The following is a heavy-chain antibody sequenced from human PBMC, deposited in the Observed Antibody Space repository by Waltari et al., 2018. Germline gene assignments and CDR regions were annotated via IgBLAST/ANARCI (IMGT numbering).Heavy chain of an antibody. V-gene: IGHV1-3*01. CDR1: GYTFTSSA. D-gene: IGHD5-18*01. CDR2: INAGNSNT. Sequence: QVQLVQSGAEVKKPGASVKVSCKASGYTFTSSAMHWVRQAPGQRLGGMGWINAGNSNTKYSQKCKGRGTITRDTSASTAYMELRSLRSEDTAVYYCAGGYGPSYYGMDVWGQGTTVTVSS. J-gene: IGHJ6*02. CDR3: AGGYGPSYYGMDV.